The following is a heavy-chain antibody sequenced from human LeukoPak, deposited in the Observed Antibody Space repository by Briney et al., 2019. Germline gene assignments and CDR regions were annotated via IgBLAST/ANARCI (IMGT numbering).Heavy chain of an antibody. Sequence: GASVKVSCKASGYTLTELSMHWVRQAPGKGLEWMGGFDPEDGETIYAQKFQGRVTMTEDTSTDTAYMELSSLRSEDTAVYYCATLLSGYYDILTGYYEYFQHWGQGTLVTVSS. J-gene: IGHJ1*01. V-gene: IGHV1-24*01. CDR3: ATLLSGYYDILTGYYEYFQH. CDR1: GYTLTELS. CDR2: FDPEDGET. D-gene: IGHD3-9*01.